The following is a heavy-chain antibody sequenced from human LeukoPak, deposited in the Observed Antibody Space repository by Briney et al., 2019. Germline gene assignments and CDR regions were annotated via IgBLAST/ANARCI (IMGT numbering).Heavy chain of an antibody. Sequence: SETLSLTCDVFGGSFTDYFWTWIRQSPGKGLEWIGEINDYTGNTNYNPSLNSRVSISLEKSKNQFSLELRSVTAADTAVYYCARGRIAKIVVVHSFHYGMDVWGQGTTVTVAS. D-gene: IGHD3-22*01. CDR1: GGSFTDYF. CDR2: INDYTGNT. CDR3: ARGRIAKIVVVHSFHYGMDV. J-gene: IGHJ6*02. V-gene: IGHV4-34*01.